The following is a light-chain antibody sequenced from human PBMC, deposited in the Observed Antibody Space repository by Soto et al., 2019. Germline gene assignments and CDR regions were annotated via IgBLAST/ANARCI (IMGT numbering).Light chain of an antibody. CDR3: HQYNNWPPWT. J-gene: IGKJ1*01. V-gene: IGKV3-20*01. CDR2: DAS. Sequence: DIMLPKAPGPLSLSAGERSTLSCRASQSISSSYLAWYQQKPGQAPRLLIYDASNRATGIPARFSGSGSGTDFTLTISSLEPEDFAVYYCHQYNNWPPWTFGQASKV. CDR1: QSISSSY.